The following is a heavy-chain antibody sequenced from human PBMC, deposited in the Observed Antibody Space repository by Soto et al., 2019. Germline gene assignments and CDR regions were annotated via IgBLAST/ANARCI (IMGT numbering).Heavy chain of an antibody. CDR2: IYPADSDT. Sequence: PGESLKISCKGSGYSFPSQWIGWVRQTPGKGLEWMGSIYPADSDTRYSPSFQGQVTISADKSIRTAYLEWSRLKASDSAMYYCGWIPHSHTNYYDPSFCMEVWGQGTTVTVSS. D-gene: IGHD3-3*01. CDR1: GYSFPSQW. J-gene: IGHJ6*02. CDR3: GWIPHSHTNYYDPSFCMEV. V-gene: IGHV5-51*01.